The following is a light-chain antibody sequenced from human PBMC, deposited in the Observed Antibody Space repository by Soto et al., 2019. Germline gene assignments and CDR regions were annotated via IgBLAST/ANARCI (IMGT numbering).Light chain of an antibody. Sequence: DIQMTQSPSTLSGSVGDRVTITCRASQDISSFLAWYQQKPGKAPKLLIYAASTLQSGVPSRFSGSGSGTDFTLTISRLQPEDFATYFCQQLNSYPLTFGQGTRLEI. V-gene: IGKV1-9*01. CDR2: AAS. CDR3: QQLNSYPLT. CDR1: QDISSF. J-gene: IGKJ5*01.